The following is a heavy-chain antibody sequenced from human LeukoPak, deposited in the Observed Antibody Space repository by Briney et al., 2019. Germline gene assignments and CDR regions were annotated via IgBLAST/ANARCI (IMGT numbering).Heavy chain of an antibody. V-gene: IGHV1-2*02. CDR2: INPNSGGT. CDR1: GYTFTGYY. Sequence: ASVKVSCKASGYTFTGYYMHWVRQAPGQGLEWMGWINPNSGGTNYAQKFQGRVTMTRDTSISTAYMELSRLRSDDTAVYYCARGFYDFWSGYPFNYYYYYMDVWGNRTTVTVSS. D-gene: IGHD3-3*01. CDR3: ARGFYDFWSGYPFNYYYYYMDV. J-gene: IGHJ6*03.